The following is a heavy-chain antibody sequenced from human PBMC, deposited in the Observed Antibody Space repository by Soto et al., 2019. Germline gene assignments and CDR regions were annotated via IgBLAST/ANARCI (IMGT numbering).Heavy chain of an antibody. CDR3: ARGFRGGSGGKEFDY. CDR1: GYTFSNQW. D-gene: IGHD2-15*01. V-gene: IGHV5-51*01. Sequence: PGESLKISCQGSGYTFSNQWIAWVRQMPGKGLEWMGLTHPGNSESRYSPSIQGQVTISADKSISTAYLQWSSLKASDAAMYYCARGFRGGSGGKEFDYWGQGTLVTVSS. J-gene: IGHJ4*02. CDR2: THPGNSES.